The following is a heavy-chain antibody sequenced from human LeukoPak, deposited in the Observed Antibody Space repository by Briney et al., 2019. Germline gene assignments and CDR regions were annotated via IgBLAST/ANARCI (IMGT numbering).Heavy chain of an antibody. Sequence: GGSLRLSCAASGFTFSNAWMSWVRQAPGKGLEWVAFIRYDGSNKYYADSVKGRFTISRDNSKNTLYLQMNSLRAEDTAVYYCAKDGGYCSSTSCFYYYYYYMDVWGKGTTVTVSS. CDR1: GFTFSNAW. J-gene: IGHJ6*03. V-gene: IGHV3-30*02. CDR2: IRYDGSNK. D-gene: IGHD2-2*01. CDR3: AKDGGYCSSTSCFYYYYYYMDV.